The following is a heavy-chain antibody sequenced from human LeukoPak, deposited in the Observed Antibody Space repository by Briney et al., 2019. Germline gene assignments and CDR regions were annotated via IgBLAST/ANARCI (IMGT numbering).Heavy chain of an antibody. CDR1: GFTFTNYL. V-gene: IGHV1-46*01. D-gene: IGHD1-26*01. J-gene: IGHJ4*02. CDR3: SRDLGGSYFDY. Sequence: ASVKVSCKASGFTFTNYLLHWVRQAPGQGLEWVGRIAPSVDTTNYARKFRDRVTMTRDTSTSTVYMELGSLRSEDTAVYYCSRDLGGSYFDYWGQGTLVTVSS. CDR2: IAPSVDTT.